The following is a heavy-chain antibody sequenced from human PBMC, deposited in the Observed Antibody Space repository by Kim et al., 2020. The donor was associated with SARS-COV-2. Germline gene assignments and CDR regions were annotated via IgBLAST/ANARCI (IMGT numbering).Heavy chain of an antibody. CDR1: GFTFSSYW. Sequence: GGSLRLSCAASGFTFSSYWMSWVRQAPGKGLEWVANIKQDGSEKYYVDSVKGRFTISRDNAKNSLYLQMNSLRAEDTAVYYCARETHYGSGSLLTRFEYYFDYWGQGTLVTVSS. CDR3: ARETHYGSGSLLTRFEYYFDY. J-gene: IGHJ4*02. CDR2: IKQDGSEK. D-gene: IGHD3-10*01. V-gene: IGHV3-7*01.